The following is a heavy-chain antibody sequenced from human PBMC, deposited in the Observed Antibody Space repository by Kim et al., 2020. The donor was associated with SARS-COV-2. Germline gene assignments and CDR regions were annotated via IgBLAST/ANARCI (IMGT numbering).Heavy chain of an antibody. J-gene: IGHJ5*02. CDR3: TTPPVVAANWDWFDP. Sequence: GGSLRLSCAASGFTFSNAWMSWVRQAPGKGLEWVGRIKSKTDGGTTDYAAPVKGRFTISRDDSKNTLYLQMDSLKTEDTAVYYCTTPPVVAANWDWFDPWGQGTLVTVSS. CDR1: GFTFSNAW. V-gene: IGHV3-15*01. CDR2: IKSKTDGGTT. D-gene: IGHD2-15*01.